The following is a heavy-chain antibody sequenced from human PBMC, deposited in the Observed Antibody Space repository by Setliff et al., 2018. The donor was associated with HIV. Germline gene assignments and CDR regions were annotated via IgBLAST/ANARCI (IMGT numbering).Heavy chain of an antibody. J-gene: IGHJ6*03. V-gene: IGHV1-18*01. CDR3: ARGHYDILTGYYRDYYYMDV. CDR2: ISAYSGNT. CDR1: GYTFTSYG. D-gene: IGHD3-9*01. Sequence: VASVKVSCKASGYTFTSYGISWVRQAPGQGLEWMGWISAYSGNTNYAQKFQGRVTMTTDTSTSTAYMELRSLRSDDTAVYYCARGHYDILTGYYRDYYYMDVWGKGTTVTVSS.